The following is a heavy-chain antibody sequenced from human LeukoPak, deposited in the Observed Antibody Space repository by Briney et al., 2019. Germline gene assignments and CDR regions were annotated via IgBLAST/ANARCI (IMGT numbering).Heavy chain of an antibody. D-gene: IGHD6-6*01. J-gene: IGHJ3*02. CDR1: GFTFSSYG. CDR2: IWYDGSNK. V-gene: IGHV3-33*01. Sequence: GGSLRLSCAASGFTFSSYGMHWVRQAPGKGLEWVAVIWYDGSNKYYADSVKGRFTISRDNSKNTLYLQMNILRAEDTAVYYCARDLSIATDAFDIWGQGTMVTVSS. CDR3: ARDLSIATDAFDI.